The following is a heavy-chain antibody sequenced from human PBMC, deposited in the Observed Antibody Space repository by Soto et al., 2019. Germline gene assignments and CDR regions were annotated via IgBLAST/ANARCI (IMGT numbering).Heavy chain of an antibody. V-gene: IGHV3-23*01. CDR1: GFTFSSYA. CDR3: AKDNTMLSAFDI. D-gene: IGHD2-8*01. J-gene: IGHJ3*02. CDR2: ISGSGGST. Sequence: GALRLSCAASGFTFSSYAMSWVRQAPGKGLEWVSAISGSGGSTYYADSVKGRFTISRDNSKNTLYLQMNSLRAEDTAVYYCAKDNTMLSAFDIWGQGTMVTVSS.